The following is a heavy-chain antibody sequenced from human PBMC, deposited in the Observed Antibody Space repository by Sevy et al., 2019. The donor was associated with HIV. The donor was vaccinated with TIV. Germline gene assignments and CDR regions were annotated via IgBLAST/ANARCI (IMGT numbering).Heavy chain of an antibody. D-gene: IGHD3-22*01. V-gene: IGHV3-21*01. CDR2: ISRSRVYI. Sequence: GGYLRLSCAASGFTFTSYSMNWVRQAPGKGLEWVSSISRSRVYIYYADSVKGRFTISRDNTKNSLFLQMNSLRAEDTAVYYCARGSSDLEGDYWGQGTLVTVSS. J-gene: IGHJ4*02. CDR3: ARGSSDLEGDY. CDR1: GFTFTSYS.